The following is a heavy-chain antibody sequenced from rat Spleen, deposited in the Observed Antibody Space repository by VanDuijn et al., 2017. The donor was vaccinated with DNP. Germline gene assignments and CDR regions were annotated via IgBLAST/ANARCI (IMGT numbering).Heavy chain of an antibody. CDR1: GYTFPNYY. CDR2: IHISSGGT. Sequence: QVQLHQSGAELAKPGSSVKISCKTSGYTFPNYYVGWIKQTTGQGLEYLGFIHISSGGTSYSEEFRGKATLTVDKSSSTAFLQLSSLTPDDSAVYYCARGGDGIWFAYCGQGTLVTVSS. V-gene: IGHV1-43*01. CDR3: ARGGDGIWFAY. J-gene: IGHJ3*01. D-gene: IGHD1-1*01.